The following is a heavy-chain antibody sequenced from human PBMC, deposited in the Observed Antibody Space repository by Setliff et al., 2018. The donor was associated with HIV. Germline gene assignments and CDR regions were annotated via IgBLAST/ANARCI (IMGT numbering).Heavy chain of an antibody. J-gene: IGHJ4*02. CDR1: GGTFSSYA. CDR2: IIPIFGTA. V-gene: IGHV1-69*05. CDR3: ARVGRRGYSFDY. Sequence: SVKVSCKASGGTFSSYAISWVRQAPGQGLEWMGGIIPIFGTANYAQKFQGRVTITTDESTSTAYMELSSLRSEDTAVYYCARVGRRGYSFDYWGQGTLVTVSS. D-gene: IGHD5-18*01.